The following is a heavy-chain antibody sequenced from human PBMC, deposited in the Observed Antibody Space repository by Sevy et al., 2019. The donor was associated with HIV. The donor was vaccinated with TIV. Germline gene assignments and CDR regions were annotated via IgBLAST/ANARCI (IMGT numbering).Heavy chain of an antibody. V-gene: IGHV3-48*03. Sequence: GGYLRLSCAASGFTFSNYEMIWVRQAPGKGLEWVSHITSSGSSIYYADSVKGRFTISRDNAKNSLYLQMNSLRVEDTAVYYCARNGGAYDTGFDPWGQGTLVTVSS. CDR3: ARNGGAYDTGFDP. CDR2: ITSSGSSI. J-gene: IGHJ5*02. D-gene: IGHD3-22*01. CDR1: GFTFSNYE.